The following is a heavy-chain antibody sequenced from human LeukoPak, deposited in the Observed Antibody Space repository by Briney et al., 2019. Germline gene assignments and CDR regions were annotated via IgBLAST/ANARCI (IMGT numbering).Heavy chain of an antibody. J-gene: IGHJ4*02. CDR3: ARDQSGSLDY. D-gene: IGHD1-26*01. V-gene: IGHV3-7*01. Sequence: GGSLRLSCAASGLTFRNTWMAWVRQAPGKGLEWVANINQDASTKHYVDSVKGHFTICRDNAKNSLYLQMNSLTAEDTAGYDRARDQSGSLDYWGQGTLVTVSS. CDR2: INQDASTK. CDR1: GLTFRNTW.